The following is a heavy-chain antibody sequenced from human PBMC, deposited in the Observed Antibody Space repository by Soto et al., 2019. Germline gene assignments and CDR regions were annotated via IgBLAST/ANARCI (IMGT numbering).Heavy chain of an antibody. CDR3: ARQWLENWFDP. D-gene: IGHD6-19*01. CDR1: GYTFTSYG. Sequence: GASVMVSCKASGYTFTSYGISWVRQAPGQGLEWMGWISAYNGNTNYAQKFQGRVTMTTDTSTSTAYMELRSLRSDDTAVYYCARQWLENWFDPWGQGTLVTVSS. CDR2: ISAYNGNT. J-gene: IGHJ5*02. V-gene: IGHV1-18*01.